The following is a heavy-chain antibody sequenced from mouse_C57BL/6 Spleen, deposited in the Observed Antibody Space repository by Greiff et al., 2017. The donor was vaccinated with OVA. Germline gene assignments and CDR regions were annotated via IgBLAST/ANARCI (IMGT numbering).Heavy chain of an antibody. V-gene: IGHV14-1*01. CDR3: TKEVAGNYGY. CDR2: IDPEDGDT. CDR1: GFNIKDYY. Sequence: EVHLVESGAELVRPGASVKLSCTASGFNIKDYYMHWVKQRPEQGLEWIGRIDPEDGDTEYAPKFQGKATMTADTSYNTAYLQLSSLTSEDTAVYYCTKEVAGNYGYWGQGTTLTVSS. J-gene: IGHJ2*01. D-gene: IGHD2-1*01.